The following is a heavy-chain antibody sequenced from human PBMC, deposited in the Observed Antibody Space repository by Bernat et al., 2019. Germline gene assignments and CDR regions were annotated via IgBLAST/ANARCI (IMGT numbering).Heavy chain of an antibody. CDR2: MNPNSGNT. CDR1: GYTFTSYD. J-gene: IGHJ6*02. D-gene: IGHD6-13*01. V-gene: IGHV1-8*01. CDR3: ARDSSSSWLFYYYYYGMDV. Sequence: QVQLVQSGAEVKKPGASVKVSCKASGYTFTSYDINWVRQATGQGLEWMGWMNPNSGNTGYAQKFQGRVTITRDTSASTAYMELSSLRSEDTAVYYCARDSSSSWLFYYYYYGMDVWGQGTTVTVSS.